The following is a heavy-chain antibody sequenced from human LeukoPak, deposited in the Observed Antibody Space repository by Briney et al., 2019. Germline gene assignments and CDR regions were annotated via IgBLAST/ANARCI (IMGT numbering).Heavy chain of an antibody. Sequence: GGSLRLSCAASGFTVSSNYMSWVRQAPGKGLEWVSVIYSGGSTYYADSVKGRFTISGDNSKNTLYLQMNSLRAEDTAVYYCARDPYGDYAWFDPWGQGTLVTVSS. CDR2: IYSGGST. CDR1: GFTVSSNY. CDR3: ARDPYGDYAWFDP. V-gene: IGHV3-66*01. D-gene: IGHD4-17*01. J-gene: IGHJ5*02.